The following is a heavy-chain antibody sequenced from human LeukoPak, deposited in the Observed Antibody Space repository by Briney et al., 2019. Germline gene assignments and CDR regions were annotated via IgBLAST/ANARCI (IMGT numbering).Heavy chain of an antibody. CDR2: IKQDGSEK. D-gene: IGHD6-13*01. J-gene: IGHJ4*02. V-gene: IGHV3-7*03. CDR1: GFTFSSYW. CDR3: ATKLPAAGRGFDY. Sequence: GGSLRLSCAASGFTFSSYWMSWVHQAPGKGLEWVANIKQDGSEKYYVDSVKGRSTISRDSAKNSLFLQMNSLRAEDTAVYYCATKLPAAGRGFDYWGQGTLVTVSS.